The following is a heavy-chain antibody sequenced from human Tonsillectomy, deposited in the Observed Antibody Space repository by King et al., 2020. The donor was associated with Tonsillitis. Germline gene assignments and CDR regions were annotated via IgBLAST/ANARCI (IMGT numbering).Heavy chain of an antibody. Sequence: ITLKESGPTLVKPTQTLTLTCTFSGFSLTTSEEGVGWIRQPPGKALEWLALIYWNDEKRYSPSLKSRVTITKDTSKNQAVLTMTNMDPVDTATYYCAHRRGIRAWYGCGYFDYWGQGTLVTVSS. CDR3: AHRRGIRAWYGCGYFDY. CDR1: GFSLTTSEEG. D-gene: IGHD6-13*01. CDR2: IYWNDEK. V-gene: IGHV2-5*01. J-gene: IGHJ4*02.